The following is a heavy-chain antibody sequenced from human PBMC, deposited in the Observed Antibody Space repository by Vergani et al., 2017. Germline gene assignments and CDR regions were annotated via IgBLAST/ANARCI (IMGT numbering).Heavy chain of an antibody. CDR2: INHSGST. D-gene: IGHD2-8*01. V-gene: IGHV4-34*01. CDR1: GGSFSGYY. J-gene: IGHJ4*02. CDR3: ARGGVYGHNTVCHFDY. Sequence: QVQLQQWGAGLLKTSETLSLTCAVYGGSFSGYYWSWIRQPPGKGLEWSGEINHSGSTNYNPSLKSRVTISVATSKNQFSLKLSSVTAADTAVYYCARGGVYGHNTVCHFDYWGQGTLVTVSS.